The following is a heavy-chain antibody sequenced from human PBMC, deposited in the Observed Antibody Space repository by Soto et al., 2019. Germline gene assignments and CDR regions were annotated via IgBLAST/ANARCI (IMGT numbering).Heavy chain of an antibody. CDR2: IIPIFGTA. J-gene: IGHJ6*02. CDR1: GGTFSSYA. V-gene: IGHV1-69*01. CDR3: ARVMAGGDGDNSSVERYYYYYGMDV. D-gene: IGHD3-16*01. Sequence: QVQLVQSGAEVKKPGSSVKVSCKASGGTFSSYAISWVRQAPGQGLEWMGGIIPIFGTANYAQKFQGRVTITADESTSTADMELSSLRSEDTAVYYCARVMAGGDGDNSSVERYYYYYGMDVWGQGTTVTVSS.